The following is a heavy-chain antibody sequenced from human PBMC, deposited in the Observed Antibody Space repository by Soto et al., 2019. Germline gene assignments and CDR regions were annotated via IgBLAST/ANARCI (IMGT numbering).Heavy chain of an antibody. D-gene: IGHD6-25*01. CDR3: ARDSKYSSGGGYYFDY. V-gene: IGHV1-69*13. CDR2: IIPIFGTA. J-gene: IGHJ4*02. Sequence: SVKVSCKASVGTFSSYAISWVRQAQGQGLEWMGGIIPIFGTANYAQKFQGRVTITADESTSTAYMELSSLRSEDTAVYYCARDSKYSSGGGYYFDYWGQGTLVTVSS. CDR1: VGTFSSYA.